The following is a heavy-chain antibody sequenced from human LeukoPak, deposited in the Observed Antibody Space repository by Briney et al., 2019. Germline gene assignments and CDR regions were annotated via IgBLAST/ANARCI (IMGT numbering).Heavy chain of an antibody. V-gene: IGHV3-7*01. CDR2: INRDSSVK. CDR1: GFNFTGFW. J-gene: IGHJ4*02. D-gene: IGHD1-14*01. CDR3: AREPGSSAFDI. Sequence: GGSLRLSCAASGFNFTGFWMSWIRQTPGKGLEFVANINRDSSVKNYVASVKGRFTISRDTAKKSLCLELNSLRADDTAVFYCAREPGSSAFDIWGQGSLVTVST.